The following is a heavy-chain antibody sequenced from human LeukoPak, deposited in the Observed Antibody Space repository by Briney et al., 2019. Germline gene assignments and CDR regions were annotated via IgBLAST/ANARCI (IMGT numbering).Heavy chain of an antibody. V-gene: IGHV4-34*01. J-gene: IGHJ4*02. CDR2: INHSGST. CDR1: GGSFSGYY. D-gene: IGHD1-20*01. CDR3: ASLGLSITEKQGIDY. Sequence: TSETLSLTCAVYGGSFSGYYWSWIRQPPGKGLEWIGEINHSGSTNYNPSLKSRVTISVDTSKNQFSLKLSSVTAADTAVYYCASLGLSITEKQGIDYWGQGTLVTVSP.